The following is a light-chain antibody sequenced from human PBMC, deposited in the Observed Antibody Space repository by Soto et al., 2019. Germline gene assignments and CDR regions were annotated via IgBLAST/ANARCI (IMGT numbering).Light chain of an antibody. Sequence: QPVLTQPPSASGPPGQRIIISCSGSSSNIGRSTVTWYQQLPGTAPTLLIYDNNQRPSGVPDRFSASKSGISASLAISGLQTDDEADYYCAAWDDSLNGFYVFGTGTKLTVL. CDR2: DNN. V-gene: IGLV1-44*01. J-gene: IGLJ1*01. CDR1: SSNIGRST. CDR3: AAWDDSLNGFYV.